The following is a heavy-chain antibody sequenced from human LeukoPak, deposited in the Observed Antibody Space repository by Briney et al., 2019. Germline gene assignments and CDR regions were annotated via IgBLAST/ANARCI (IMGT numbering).Heavy chain of an antibody. CDR2: IYGGQST. D-gene: IGHD4-17*01. V-gene: IGHV3-53*01. CDR3: HRDGY. J-gene: IGHJ4*02. Sequence: PGGSLRLSCAASRLTVSSRYMSWVRQAPGKGLEWVSVIYGGQSTYYADSVKGRFTIATDNSKNTLDLQMNSLRVEDTAVYYCHRDGYWGQGTLVTVSS. CDR1: RLTVSSRY.